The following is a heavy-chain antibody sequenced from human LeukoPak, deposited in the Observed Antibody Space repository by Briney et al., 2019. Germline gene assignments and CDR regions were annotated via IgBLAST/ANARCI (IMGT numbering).Heavy chain of an antibody. V-gene: IGHV3-23*01. CDR2: ITSGDGSP. CDR1: GFTFRSYW. D-gene: IGHD3-16*01. J-gene: IGHJ4*02. CDR3: TKRGAYYVDY. Sequence: PGGSLRLSCAASGFTFRSYWMSWVRQTPEKGLEWVSTITSGDGSPYYADSVKGRFTISRDNSNNMLYLQMNSLRAEDTAVYYCTKRGAYYVDYWGRGIPVTVSS.